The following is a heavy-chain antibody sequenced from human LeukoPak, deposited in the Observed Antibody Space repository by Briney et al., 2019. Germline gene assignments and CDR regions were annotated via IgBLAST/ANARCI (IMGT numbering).Heavy chain of an antibody. CDR1: GFTFSNYW. CDR2: IKQDGSEK. CDR3: ATYSSLNRREFQC. Sequence: GGSLRLSCAASGFTFSNYWMSWVRQAPGKGLEWVANIKQDGSEKYYVDSVKGRFTISRDNAKNSLYLQMNSLRAEDTAVYYCATYSSLNRREFQCWGQGTLLTVSS. V-gene: IGHV3-7*01. D-gene: IGHD3-22*01. J-gene: IGHJ1*01.